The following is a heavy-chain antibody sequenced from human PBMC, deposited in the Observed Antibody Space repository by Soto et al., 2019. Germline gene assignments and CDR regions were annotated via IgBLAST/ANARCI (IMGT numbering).Heavy chain of an antibody. CDR3: ARTRDCTTGVCPWGNWLDP. CDR2: IYYSGST. J-gene: IGHJ5*02. V-gene: IGHV4-30-4*01. D-gene: IGHD2-8*01. CDR1: GGSISSGDYY. Sequence: QVQLQESGPGLVKPSQTLSLTCTVSGGSISSGDYYWSWIRQPPGKGLEWIGYIYYSGSTYYNPSLKSRVTISVDTSKNQFSLKLSSVTAADTAVYYCARTRDCTTGVCPWGNWLDPWGQGTLVTVSS.